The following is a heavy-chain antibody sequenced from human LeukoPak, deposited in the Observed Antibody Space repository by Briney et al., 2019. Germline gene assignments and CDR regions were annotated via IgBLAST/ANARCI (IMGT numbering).Heavy chain of an antibody. J-gene: IGHJ4*02. CDR1: GFSFSAHG. V-gene: IGHV3-33*01. D-gene: IGHD6-13*01. CDR3: ARSQSSSLIDY. Sequence: GSLRLSCAASGFSFSAHGVHWVRQAPGKGLEWVAVIWYDGSSKDYADSVKGRFTFSRDNSKNTLYLQMNSLTVEDTAVYYCARSQSSSLIDYWGQGTLVTVSS. CDR2: IWYDGSSK.